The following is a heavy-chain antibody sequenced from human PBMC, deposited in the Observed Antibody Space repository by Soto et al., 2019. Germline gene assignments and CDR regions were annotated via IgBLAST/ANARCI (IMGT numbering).Heavy chain of an antibody. J-gene: IGHJ5*02. D-gene: IGHD3-3*01. Sequence: SETLSLTCTVSGGSISSSSYYWGWIRQHPGKGLEWIGSIYYSGSTNYNPSLRSRVTISVDTSKNQFSLKLSSVTAADTAVYYCAGDRFTIFGVSIIPVGWFDPWGQGTLVTVSS. CDR3: AGDRFTIFGVSIIPVGWFDP. CDR1: GGSISSSSYY. CDR2: IYYSGST. V-gene: IGHV4-39*01.